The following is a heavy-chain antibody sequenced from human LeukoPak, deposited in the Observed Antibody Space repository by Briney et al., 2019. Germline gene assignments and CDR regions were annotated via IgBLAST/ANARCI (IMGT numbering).Heavy chain of an antibody. J-gene: IGHJ6*02. Sequence: GGSLRLSCAASGFTFSSYWMHWVRQAPGKGLVWVSRINSDGSSTSYADSVKGRYTISRDNAKNTLYLQMNSLRAEDTAVYYCARKDLHYYGMDVWGQGTTVTVSS. CDR3: ARKDLHYYGMDV. CDR1: GFTFSSYW. CDR2: INSDGSST. V-gene: IGHV3-74*01.